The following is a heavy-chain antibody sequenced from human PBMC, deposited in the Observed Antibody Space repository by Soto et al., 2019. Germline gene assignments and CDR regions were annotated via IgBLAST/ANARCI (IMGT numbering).Heavy chain of an antibody. CDR1: GFTFSDYY. D-gene: IGHD5-12*01. CDR2: ISGSSGNI. Sequence: QVQLVESGGGVGKPGGSLRLSCAASGFTFSDYYMSWTRQAPGKGLEWVAYISGSSGNIYYADSVKGPFTISSDNAKNSLYLQMNSLRAYDTAVYYCARDRYSASDAYMDVWGNGTTVTVSS. CDR3: ARDRYSASDAYMDV. V-gene: IGHV3-11*01. J-gene: IGHJ6*03.